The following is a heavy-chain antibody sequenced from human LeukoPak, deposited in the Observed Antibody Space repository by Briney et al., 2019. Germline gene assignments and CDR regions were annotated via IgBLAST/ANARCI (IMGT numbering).Heavy chain of an antibody. CDR3: ARDGARYHYDTSWFDY. J-gene: IGHJ4*02. CDR1: GGTFSSYA. CDR2: IIPIFGTA. Sequence: SVKVSCKASGGTFSSYAISWVRQAPGQGLEWMGGIIPIFGTANYAQKFQGRVTITADESTSTAYMELSSLRSEDTAVYYCARDGARYHYDTSWFDYWGQGTLVTVSS. V-gene: IGHV1-69*13. D-gene: IGHD3-22*01.